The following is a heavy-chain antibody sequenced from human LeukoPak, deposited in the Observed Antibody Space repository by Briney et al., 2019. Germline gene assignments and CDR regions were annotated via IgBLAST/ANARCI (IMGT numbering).Heavy chain of an antibody. CDR3: AGGLAFYSSSWRYFDY. D-gene: IGHD6-13*01. V-gene: IGHV1-2*02. J-gene: IGHJ4*02. CDR1: GYTFTGYY. CDR2: INPNSGGT. Sequence: ASVKVSCKASGYTFTGYYMHWVRQAPGQGLEWMGWINPNSGGTNYAQKFQGRVTMTRDTSISTAYMELSRLRSDDTAVYYCAGGLAFYSSSWRYFDYWGQGTLVTVSS.